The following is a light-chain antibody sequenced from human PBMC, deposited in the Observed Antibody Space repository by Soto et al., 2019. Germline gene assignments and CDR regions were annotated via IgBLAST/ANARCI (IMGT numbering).Light chain of an antibody. V-gene: IGKV1-39*01. CDR3: QQTYSARWT. J-gene: IGKJ1*01. Sequence: SSLAACRGRRPTTNCVFSLNMSIYLNCYQQRPGNAPNLLINAPSSLQNGVPARFSGSGSGTEFSLTISSLQPEDFATYFCQQTYSARWTFCQGIKV. CDR2: APS. CDR1: LNMSIY.